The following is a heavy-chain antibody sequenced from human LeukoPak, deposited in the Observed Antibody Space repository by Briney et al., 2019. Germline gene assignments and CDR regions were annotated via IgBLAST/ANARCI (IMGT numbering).Heavy chain of an antibody. J-gene: IGHJ6*03. V-gene: IGHV4-34*01. CDR2: INHSGST. CDR3: ASYDPYYYYMDV. D-gene: IGHD3-22*01. CDR1: GGSFSGYY. Sequence: SETLSLTCAVYGGSFSGYYWSWIRQPPGKGLEWIVEINHSGSTNYNPSLKSRVTISVDTSKNQLSLKLSSVTAADTAVYYCASYDPYYYYMDVWGKGPRSPSP.